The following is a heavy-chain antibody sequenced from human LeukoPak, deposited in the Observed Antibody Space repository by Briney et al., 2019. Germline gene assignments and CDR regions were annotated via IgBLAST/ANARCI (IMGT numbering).Heavy chain of an antibody. D-gene: IGHD4-17*01. CDR2: IRYDGSNK. CDR3: AKDKGSVTTVGYFDY. V-gene: IGHV3-30*02. Sequence: GGSLRLSCAASGFTFSSYGMHWVRQAPGKGLEWVAFIRYDGSNKYYAASVKGRFTISRDNSKNTLYLQMNSLRAEDTAVYYCAKDKGSVTTVGYFDYWGQGTLVTVSS. J-gene: IGHJ4*02. CDR1: GFTFSSYG.